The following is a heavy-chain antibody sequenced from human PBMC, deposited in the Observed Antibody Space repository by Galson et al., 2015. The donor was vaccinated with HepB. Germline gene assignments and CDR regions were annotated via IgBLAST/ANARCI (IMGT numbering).Heavy chain of an antibody. D-gene: IGHD2-21*01. CDR2: IWYDGTNK. J-gene: IGHJ3*02. CDR1: GFSFSRYA. CDR3: TRDPREGVVIAEDGSDI. Sequence: SLRLSCAASGFSFSRYAMHWVRQAPGKGLEWVAIIWYDGTNKNYADSVKGRFTISRDNSKKMVFLQMNNLRAEDTAVNYCTRDPREGVVIAEDGSDIWGQGTMVTVSS. V-gene: IGHV3-33*08.